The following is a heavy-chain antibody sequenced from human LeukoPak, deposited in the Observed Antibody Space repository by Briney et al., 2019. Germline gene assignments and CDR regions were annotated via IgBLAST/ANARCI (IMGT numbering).Heavy chain of an antibody. V-gene: IGHV4-30-2*01. J-gene: IGHJ3*02. CDR3: ARAPATIIRGAIIINAFDI. Sequence: SETLSLTCAVSGGSISSDDYSWSWIRQPPGKGLEWIGYIYDSGSTYYNPTLKSRVTISVDRSKNQFSLQLSSVTAADTAVYYCARAPATIIRGAIIINAFDIWGQGTMVTVSS. D-gene: IGHD3-10*01. CDR1: GGSISSDDYS. CDR2: IYDSGST.